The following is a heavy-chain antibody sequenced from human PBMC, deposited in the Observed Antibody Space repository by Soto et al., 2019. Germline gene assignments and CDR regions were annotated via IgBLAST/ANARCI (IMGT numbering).Heavy chain of an antibody. V-gene: IGHV4-59*01. Sequence: QVQLQESGPGLVKPSETLSLTCTVSGDSISSYYWSWIRQPPGKGLEWIGYIYYSGSTNYNPSLKSRVTISVDTSKNQFSLKLSSVTAADTAVYYCARVWGYYFDYWGQGTLVTVSS. CDR1: GDSISSYY. J-gene: IGHJ4*02. CDR3: ARVWGYYFDY. D-gene: IGHD3-10*01. CDR2: IYYSGST.